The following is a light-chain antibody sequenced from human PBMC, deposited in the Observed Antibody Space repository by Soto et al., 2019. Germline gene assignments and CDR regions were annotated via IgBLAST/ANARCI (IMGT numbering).Light chain of an antibody. J-gene: IGLJ1*01. CDR1: SSDIGPYNL. V-gene: IGLV2-23*01. Sequence: QSVLTQPASVSGSPGQSITISCTGTSSDIGPYNLVSWYQQHPGKAPKLIIYGATERPSGVSNRFSGSRSGNTASLTISGLQAEDEADYHCCSYAGGSTFVFGTGTKVTVL. CDR2: GAT. CDR3: CSYAGGSTFV.